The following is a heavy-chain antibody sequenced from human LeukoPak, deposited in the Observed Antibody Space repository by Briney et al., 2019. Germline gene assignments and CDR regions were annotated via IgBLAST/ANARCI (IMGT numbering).Heavy chain of an antibody. J-gene: IGHJ4*02. CDR2: IKQHGSEK. Sequence: AGGSLRLSCAASGFIFSSYWMSWVRQAPGKGLEWVANIKQHGSEKYYVDSVKGRFTISRDNAKNSLYLQMNSLRAEDTAVYYCAKLRLVVSLFDYWGQGTLVTVSP. CDR1: GFIFSSYW. V-gene: IGHV3-7*03. D-gene: IGHD3-22*01. CDR3: AKLRLVVSLFDY.